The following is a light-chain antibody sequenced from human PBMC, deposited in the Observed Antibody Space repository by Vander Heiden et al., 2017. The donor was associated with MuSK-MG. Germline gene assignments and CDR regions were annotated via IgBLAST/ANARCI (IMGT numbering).Light chain of an antibody. J-gene: IGLJ2*01. CDR3: QAWDSSVV. CDR1: KLGDKY. Sequence: SYELTQPPSVSVSPGQTASITCSADKLGDKYACWYQQKPGQSPGLLIYQDTKRPSGIPERFSGSNSGNTATLTISGTQAMDEADYYCQAWDSSVVFGGGTKLTVL. V-gene: IGLV3-1*01. CDR2: QDT.